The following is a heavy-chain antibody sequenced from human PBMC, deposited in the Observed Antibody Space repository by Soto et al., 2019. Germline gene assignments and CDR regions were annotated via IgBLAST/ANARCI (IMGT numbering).Heavy chain of an antibody. CDR3: ARGRWRQYYYYGMDV. J-gene: IGHJ6*02. Sequence: SETLSLTCAVYCGSFSGYYWSWIRQPPGKGLEWIGEINHSGSTNYNPSLKSRVTISVDTSKNQFSLKLSSVTAADTAVYYCARGRWRQYYYYGMDVWGQGTTVTVSS. CDR1: CGSFSGYY. D-gene: IGHD2-21*02. V-gene: IGHV4-34*01. CDR2: INHSGST.